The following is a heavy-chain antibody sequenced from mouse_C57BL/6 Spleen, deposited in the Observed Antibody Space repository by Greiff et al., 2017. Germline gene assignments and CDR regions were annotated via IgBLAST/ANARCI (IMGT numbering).Heavy chain of an antibody. CDR3: ARRAYYSGYSFDD. Sequence: VQLQQPGAELVMPGAFVKLFCKASGFTFPSYWMHWVKQRPGQGLEWIGEIDSSDGYSNYNQKFKGKSTLTVDKSSSTAYMQLSSLTSEDSAVYYCARRAYYSGYSFDDWGQGTTLTVSS. V-gene: IGHV1-69*01. J-gene: IGHJ2*01. CDR1: GFTFPSYW. CDR2: IDSSDGYS. D-gene: IGHD2-12*01.